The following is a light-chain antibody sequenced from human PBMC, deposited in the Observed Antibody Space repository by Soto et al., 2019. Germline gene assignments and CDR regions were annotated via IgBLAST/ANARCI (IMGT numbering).Light chain of an antibody. CDR2: DAS. V-gene: IGKV1D-13*01. CDR3: KQFNNYPHT. J-gene: IGKJ5*01. Sequence: IQMTQSPPSLSASVGDRVTITCRASQGISSALAWYQQKPGKAPKLLIYDASSLESGVQSRFSGSGSGTDFTLTISSLQPEDFATYYCKQFNNYPHTFGQGTRLEIK. CDR1: QGISSA.